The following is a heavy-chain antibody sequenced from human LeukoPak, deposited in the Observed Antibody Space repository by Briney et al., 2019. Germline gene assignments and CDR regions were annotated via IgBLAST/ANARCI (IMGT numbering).Heavy chain of an antibody. Sequence: ASVKVSCKASGGTFSSYAISWVRQAPGQGLEWMGWISAYNGNTNYAQKLQGRVTMTTDTSTSTAYMELRSLRSDDTAVYYCARAQYQLLSRWFDPWGQGTLVTVSS. CDR3: ARAQYQLLSRWFDP. V-gene: IGHV1-18*01. CDR2: ISAYNGNT. CDR1: GGTFSSYA. J-gene: IGHJ5*02. D-gene: IGHD2-2*01.